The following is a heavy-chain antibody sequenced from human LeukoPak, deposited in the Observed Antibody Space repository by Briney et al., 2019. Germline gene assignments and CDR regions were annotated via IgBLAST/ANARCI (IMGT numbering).Heavy chain of an antibody. Sequence: PGGSLRLSCAASGFTFSSYWMSWVRQAPGKGLEWVANIKQDGSEKYYVDSVKGRFTISRDNAKNSLYLQMNSLRAEDTAVYYCASPLPGIRGIGTMDVWGKGTTVTVSS. D-gene: IGHD1-14*01. CDR3: ASPLPGIRGIGTMDV. CDR1: GFTFSSYW. CDR2: IKQDGSEK. V-gene: IGHV3-7*01. J-gene: IGHJ6*03.